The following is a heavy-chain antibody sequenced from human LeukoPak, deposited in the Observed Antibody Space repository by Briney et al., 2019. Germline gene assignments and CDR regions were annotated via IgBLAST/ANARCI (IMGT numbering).Heavy chain of an antibody. J-gene: IGHJ4*02. D-gene: IGHD2-21*02. V-gene: IGHV4-34*01. Sequence: SETLSLTCAVYGGSFSGYYWSWIRQPPGKGLEWIGEINHSGSTNYNPSLKSRVTISVDTSKNQFPLKLSSVTAADTAVYFCARLRYSGNSHWGQGTLVTVSS. CDR1: GGSFSGYY. CDR2: INHSGST. CDR3: ARLRYSGNSH.